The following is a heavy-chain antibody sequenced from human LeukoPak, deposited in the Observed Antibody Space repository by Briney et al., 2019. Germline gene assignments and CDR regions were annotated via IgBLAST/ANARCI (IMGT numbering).Heavy chain of an antibody. J-gene: IGHJ5*02. CDR1: GGSISNGDHY. Sequence: SETLSLTCTVSGGSISNGDHYWSWIRQHPGKGLEWIGHIYYSGSTYYNPSLKSRGIISVETSKNQFSLKLSSVTAADTAVYYCARRGYDFWSGYQRPNWFDPWGQGTLVTVSS. V-gene: IGHV4-31*03. CDR2: IYYSGST. D-gene: IGHD3-3*01. CDR3: ARRGYDFWSGYQRPNWFDP.